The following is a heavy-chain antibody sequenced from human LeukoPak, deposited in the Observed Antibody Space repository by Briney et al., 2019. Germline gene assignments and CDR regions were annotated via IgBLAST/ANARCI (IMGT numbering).Heavy chain of an antibody. CDR2: INPNSGGT. CDR1: GYTFTGYY. V-gene: IGHV1-2*02. J-gene: IGHJ4*02. Sequence: ASVNVSCKASGYTFTGYYMHWVRQAPGQGLEWMGWINPNSGGTNYAQKFQGRVTMTRDTSISTAYMELSRLRSDDTAVYYCARDRPNRYYFDYWGQGTLVTVSS. D-gene: IGHD1-14*01. CDR3: ARDRPNRYYFDY.